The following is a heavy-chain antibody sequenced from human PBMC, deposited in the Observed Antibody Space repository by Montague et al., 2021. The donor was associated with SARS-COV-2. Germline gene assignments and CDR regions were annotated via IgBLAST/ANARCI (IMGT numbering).Heavy chain of an antibody. Sequence: LVKPTQTLTLTCTFSGFSLSTSGVGVGWIRQPPGKGLEWIGYXYYSGSTYYNPSLKSRVTISVDTSKNQFSLKLSSVTAADTAVYYCARARGVVVTLGFDYWGQGTLVTVSS. V-gene: IGHV4-30-4*08. CDR2: XYYSGST. J-gene: IGHJ4*02. D-gene: IGHD3-22*01. CDR3: ARARGVVVTLGFDY. CDR1: GFSLSTSGVG.